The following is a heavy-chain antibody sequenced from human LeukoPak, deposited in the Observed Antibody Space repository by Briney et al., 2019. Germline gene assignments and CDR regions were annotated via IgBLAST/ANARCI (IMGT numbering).Heavy chain of an antibody. CDR3: ARANSDTAMVTFDY. J-gene: IGHJ4*02. CDR1: GGSFSGYY. CDR2: INHSGST. V-gene: IGHV4-34*01. D-gene: IGHD5-18*01. Sequence: KPSETLSLTCAVYGGSFSGYYWSWIRQTPGKGLEWIGEINHSGSTNYNLSLKSRVTISVDTSKNQFSLKLSSVTAADTAVYYCARANSDTAMVTFDYWGQGTLVTVSS.